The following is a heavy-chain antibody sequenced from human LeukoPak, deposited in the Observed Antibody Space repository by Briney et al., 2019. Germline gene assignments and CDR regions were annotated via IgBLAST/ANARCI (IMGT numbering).Heavy chain of an antibody. CDR2: IYYSGST. CDR3: ARGGWNKFDY. J-gene: IGHJ4*02. D-gene: IGHD3-22*01. V-gene: IGHV4-39*07. Sequence: SETLSLTCTVSGGSVSSGSYYWGWIRQPPGKGLEWIGNIYYSGSTYYNPSLKSRVTISVDTSKNQFSLKLSSVTAADTAVYYCARGGWNKFDYWGQGTLVTVSS. CDR1: GGSVSSGSYY.